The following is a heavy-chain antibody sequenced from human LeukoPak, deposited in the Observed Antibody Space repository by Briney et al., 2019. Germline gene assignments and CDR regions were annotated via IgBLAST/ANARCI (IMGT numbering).Heavy chain of an antibody. CDR1: GYTFPGYY. Sequence: GASVKVSCKASGYTFPGYYMHWVRQATGQGLEWMGWMNPNSGNTGYAQKFQGRVTMTRNTSISTAYMELSSLRSEDTAVYYCARGSPNTIFGVGLDYWGQGTLVTVSS. V-gene: IGHV1-8*02. D-gene: IGHD3-3*01. CDR2: MNPNSGNT. CDR3: ARGSPNTIFGVGLDY. J-gene: IGHJ4*02.